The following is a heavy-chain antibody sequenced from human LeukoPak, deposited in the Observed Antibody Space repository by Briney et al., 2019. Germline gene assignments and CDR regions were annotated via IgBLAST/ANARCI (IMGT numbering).Heavy chain of an antibody. J-gene: IGHJ4*02. V-gene: IGHV1-8*03. CDR3: ARAPYGDNGYTAEVADY. Sequence: ASVKVSCKASGYTFTSYDINWVRQATGQGLEWMGWMNPNSGNTGYAQKFQGRVTITRNTSISTAYMELSSLRSEDTAVYYCARAPYGDNGYTAEVADYWGQGTLVTVSS. D-gene: IGHD3-16*01. CDR1: GYTFTSYD. CDR2: MNPNSGNT.